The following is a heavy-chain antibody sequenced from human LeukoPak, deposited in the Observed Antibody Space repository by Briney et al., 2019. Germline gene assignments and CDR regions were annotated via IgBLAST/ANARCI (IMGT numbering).Heavy chain of an antibody. J-gene: IGHJ6*02. CDR2: INHSGST. Sequence: PSETLSLTCAVYGGSFSGYYWSWIRQPPGKGLEWIGEINHSGSTNYNPSLKSRVTISVDTSKNQFSLKLSSVTAADTAVYYCARGGTVVTRHYYYYGMDVWGQGTTVTVSS. D-gene: IGHD4-23*01. CDR3: ARGGTVVTRHYYYYGMDV. CDR1: GGSFSGYY. V-gene: IGHV4-34*01.